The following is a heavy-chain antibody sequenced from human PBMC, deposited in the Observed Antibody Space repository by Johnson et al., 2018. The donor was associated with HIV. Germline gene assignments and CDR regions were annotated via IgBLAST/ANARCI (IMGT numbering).Heavy chain of an antibody. D-gene: IGHD3-9*01. CDR1: GFTFSSYA. CDR3: ARAGDYDILTGSLMKGAFDI. Sequence: QMQLVESGGGLVKPGGSLRLSCAASGFTFSSYAMHWVRQAPGKGLEWVAVISYDGSNKFYADSVKGRFTVSRENAKNSLYLQMNSLRAGDTAAYYCARAGDYDILTGSLMKGAFDIWGQGTMVIVSS. J-gene: IGHJ3*02. V-gene: IGHV3-30*14. CDR2: ISYDGSNK.